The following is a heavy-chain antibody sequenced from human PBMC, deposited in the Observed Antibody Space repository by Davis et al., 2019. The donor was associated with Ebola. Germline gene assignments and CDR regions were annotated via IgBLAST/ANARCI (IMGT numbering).Heavy chain of an antibody. J-gene: IGHJ4*02. CDR2: IYYSGST. Sequence: PSETLSLTCTVSGGSISSGDYYWSWIRQPPGKGLEWIGYIYYSGSTNYNPSLKSRVTISVDTSKNQFSLKLSSVTAADTAVYYCAGRKLRFLEDDYWGQGTLVTVSS. D-gene: IGHD3-3*01. CDR1: GGSISSGDYY. V-gene: IGHV4-30-4*01. CDR3: AGRKLRFLEDDY.